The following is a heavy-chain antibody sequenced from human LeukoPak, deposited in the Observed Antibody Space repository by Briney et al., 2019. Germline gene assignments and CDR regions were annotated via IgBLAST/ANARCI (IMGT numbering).Heavy chain of an antibody. V-gene: IGHV4-4*07. Sequence: SETLSLTCTVSGGSPSSYYWSWIRQPAGKGLEWIGRIYTSGSTNYNPSLKSRVTMSVDTSKNQFSLKLSSVTAADTAVYYCARFEGYDFLTGYAYYFDYWGQGTLVTVSS. J-gene: IGHJ4*02. CDR1: GGSPSSYY. CDR2: IYTSGST. CDR3: ARFEGYDFLTGYAYYFDY. D-gene: IGHD3-9*01.